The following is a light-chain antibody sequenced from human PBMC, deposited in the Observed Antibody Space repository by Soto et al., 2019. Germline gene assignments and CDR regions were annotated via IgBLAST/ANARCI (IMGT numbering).Light chain of an antibody. CDR3: QQYDIWSLWT. Sequence: ETLMTQSPATLSVSPGERATLSCRASQSIGESLAWYQQKPGQAPRLLIYSASTRATGIPARFSGSGSGTEFTLTISRLQSEDFAVYFCQQYDIWSLWTFGQGTKVEIK. J-gene: IGKJ1*01. V-gene: IGKV3D-15*01. CDR1: QSIGES. CDR2: SAS.